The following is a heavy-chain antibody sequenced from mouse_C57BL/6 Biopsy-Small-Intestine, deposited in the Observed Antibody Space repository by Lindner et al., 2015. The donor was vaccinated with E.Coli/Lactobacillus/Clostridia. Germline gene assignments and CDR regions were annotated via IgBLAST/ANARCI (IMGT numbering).Heavy chain of an antibody. CDR2: INPSSGYT. CDR1: GYTFTSYT. J-gene: IGHJ4*01. V-gene: IGHV1-4*01. CDR3: ARRDDYDGYVMDY. Sequence: QLQESGAELARPGASVKMSCKASGYTFTSYTMYWVKQRPGQGLEWIGYINPSSGYTKYNQKFKGKATLTADKSSSTAYMQFSSLTSEDSAIYYCARRDDYDGYVMDYWGQGTSVTVSS. D-gene: IGHD2-4*01.